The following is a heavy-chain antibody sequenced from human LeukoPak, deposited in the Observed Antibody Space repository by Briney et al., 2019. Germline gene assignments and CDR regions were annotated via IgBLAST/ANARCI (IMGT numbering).Heavy chain of an antibody. Sequence: PGRSLRLSCAASGFTFSSYGMHWVRQAPGKGLEWVAVIWYDGNNKYYADSVKGRFTISRDNSKNTLYLQMNSLRAEDTAVYYCARGGSTVSDAFDIWGQGTMVTVSS. D-gene: IGHD6-13*01. CDR2: IWYDGNNK. V-gene: IGHV3-33*01. J-gene: IGHJ3*02. CDR3: ARGGSTVSDAFDI. CDR1: GFTFSSYG.